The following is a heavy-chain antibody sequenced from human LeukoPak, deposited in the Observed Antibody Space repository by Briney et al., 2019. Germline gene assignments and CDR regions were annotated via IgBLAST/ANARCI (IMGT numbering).Heavy chain of an antibody. CDR2: INPSSGGT. V-gene: IGHV1-2*04. Sequence: ASVKVSCKASGYTFTGYYMHWVRQAPGQGLEWMGWINPSSGGTNYAQKFQGWVTMTRDTSISTAYMELSRLRSDDTAVYYCARWSTMVRGVIITWGAFDIWGQGTMVTVSS. CDR3: ARWSTMVRGVIITWGAFDI. CDR1: GYTFTGYY. D-gene: IGHD3-10*01. J-gene: IGHJ3*02.